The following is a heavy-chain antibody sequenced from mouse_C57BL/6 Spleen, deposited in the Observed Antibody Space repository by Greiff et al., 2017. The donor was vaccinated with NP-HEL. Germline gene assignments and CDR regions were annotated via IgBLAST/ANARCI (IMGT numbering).Heavy chain of an antibody. CDR1: GYAFSSYW. CDR3: ARTLYYGSSNLDY. J-gene: IGHJ2*01. D-gene: IGHD1-1*01. CDR2: IYPGDGDT. V-gene: IGHV1-80*01. Sequence: QVQLKESGAELVKPGASVKISCKASGYAFSSYWMNWVKQRPGKGLEWIGQIYPGDGDTNYNGKFKGKATLTADKSSSTAYMQLSSLTSEDSAVYFCARTLYYGSSNLDYWGQGTTLTVSS.